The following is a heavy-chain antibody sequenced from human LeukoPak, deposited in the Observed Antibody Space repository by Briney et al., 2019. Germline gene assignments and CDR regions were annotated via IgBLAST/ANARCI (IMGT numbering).Heavy chain of an antibody. CDR1: GFSLSSHG. J-gene: IGHJ3*02. CDR2: IQDNERHI. CDR3: ANELWKGPTDAFDI. V-gene: IGHV3-30*02. D-gene: IGHD2-21*01. Sequence: AGGSLRLSCAAFGFSLSSHGMHWVRQAPGKGLEWVAFIQDNERHIYYADSVKGRFTISRDNSKNTVNLQMDSLRSEDTAVYYCANELWKGPTDAFDIWGRGTMVTVSS.